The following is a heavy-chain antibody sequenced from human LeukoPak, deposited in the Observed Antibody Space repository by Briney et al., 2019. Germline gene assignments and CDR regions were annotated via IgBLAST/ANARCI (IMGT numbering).Heavy chain of an antibody. CDR1: GYTLTSYG. V-gene: IGHV1-18*01. D-gene: IGHD1-26*01. Sequence: ASVKVSCKASGYTLTSYGISWVRQAPGQGLEWMGWISAYNGNTNYAQKLQGRVTMTTDTSTSTAYMELRSLRSDDTAVYYCARAGDWEPLRSLFGWFDPWGQGTLVTVSS. J-gene: IGHJ5*02. CDR2: ISAYNGNT. CDR3: ARAGDWEPLRSLFGWFDP.